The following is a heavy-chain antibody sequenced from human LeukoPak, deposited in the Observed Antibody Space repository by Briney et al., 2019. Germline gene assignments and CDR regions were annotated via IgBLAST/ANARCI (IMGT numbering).Heavy chain of an antibody. D-gene: IGHD1-1*01. V-gene: IGHV3-21*01. CDR2: ISSSSDYI. CDR1: GFTFSSYN. J-gene: IGHJ4*02. Sequence: GGSLRLSCAASGFTFSSYNMNWVRQAPGKGLEWVSSISSSSDYIYYADSVKGRFTISRDNSKNTLYLQMNSLRAEDTAVYYCAKAVWNDGIFDYWGQGTLVTVSS. CDR3: AKAVWNDGIFDY.